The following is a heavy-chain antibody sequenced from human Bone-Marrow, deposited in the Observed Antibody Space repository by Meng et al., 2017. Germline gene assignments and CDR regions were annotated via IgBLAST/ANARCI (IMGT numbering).Heavy chain of an antibody. Sequence: GESLKISCAASGFTFSSYWMHWVRQAPGKGLVWVSRINSDGSSTSYADSVKGRFTISRDNAKNTLYLQMNSLRAEDTAVYYCARAPVLRFLEWLYSGGMDVWGQGTTVTVSS. CDR3: ARAPVLRFLEWLYSGGMDV. CDR2: INSDGSST. J-gene: IGHJ6*02. D-gene: IGHD3-3*01. V-gene: IGHV3-74*01. CDR1: GFTFSSYW.